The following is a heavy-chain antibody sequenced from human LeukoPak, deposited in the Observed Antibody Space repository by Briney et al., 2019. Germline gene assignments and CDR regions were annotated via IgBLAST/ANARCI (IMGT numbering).Heavy chain of an antibody. Sequence: GGSLRLSCAASGFTFSTYSMNWVRQAPGKGLEWVSYISSSSSTIYYADSVKGRFTISRDNAKNSLYLQMNSLRAEDTAVYYCARDPDESSGYYYYYYYMDVWGKGTTVTVAS. CDR3: ARDPDESSGYYYYYYYMDV. V-gene: IGHV3-48*01. CDR1: GFTFSTYS. J-gene: IGHJ6*03. CDR2: ISSSSSTI. D-gene: IGHD3-22*01.